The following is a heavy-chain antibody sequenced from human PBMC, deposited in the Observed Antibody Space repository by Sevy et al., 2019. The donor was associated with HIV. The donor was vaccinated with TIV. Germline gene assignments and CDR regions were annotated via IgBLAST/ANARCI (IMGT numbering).Heavy chain of an antibody. CDR3: MRWKGAQSIFDY. Sequence: GGSLRLSCTGSGFTFGDYAMSWVRQAPGKGLEWVAFLKHKAYGGTLDYAASVKGRFGISRDDSKSIAHLQMNDLKTEDTAIYYCMRWKGAQSIFDYWGQGALVTVSS. CDR1: GFTFGDYA. CDR2: LKHKAYGGTL. J-gene: IGHJ4*02. D-gene: IGHD1-1*01. V-gene: IGHV3-49*04.